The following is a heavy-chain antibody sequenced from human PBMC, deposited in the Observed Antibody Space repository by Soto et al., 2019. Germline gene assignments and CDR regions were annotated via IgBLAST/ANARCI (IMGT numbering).Heavy chain of an antibody. CDR2: IYYSGST. CDR1: GGSISGSSYY. D-gene: IGHD3-10*01. Sequence: PSETLSLPCTVSGGSISGSSYYWGWIRQPPGKGLEWIGSIYYSGSTYYNPSLKSRVTISVDTSKNQFSLKLSSVTAADTAVYYCAGGNYYGSGSYYVMDYYYMDVWGKGTTVTVSS. V-gene: IGHV4-39*01. CDR3: AGGNYYGSGSYYVMDYYYMDV. J-gene: IGHJ6*03.